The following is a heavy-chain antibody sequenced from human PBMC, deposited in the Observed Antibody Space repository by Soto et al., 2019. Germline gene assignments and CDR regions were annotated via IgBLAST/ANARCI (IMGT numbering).Heavy chain of an antibody. CDR2: IYYSGST. Sequence: NPSETLSLTCTVSGGSISSYYWSWIRQPPGKGLEWIGYIYYSGSTNYNPSLKSRVTISVDTSKNQFSLKLSSVTAADTAVYYCAREDRSSWYEGYFDYWGQGTLVTVS. CDR1: GGSISSYY. CDR3: AREDRSSWYEGYFDY. J-gene: IGHJ4*02. V-gene: IGHV4-59*01. D-gene: IGHD6-13*01.